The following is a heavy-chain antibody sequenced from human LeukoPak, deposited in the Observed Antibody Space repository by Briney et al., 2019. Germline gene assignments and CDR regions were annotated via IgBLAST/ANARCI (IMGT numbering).Heavy chain of an antibody. Sequence: SETLSLTCTVSGGSISSGDYYWSWLRQPPGKGLEWIGYIYYSGSTYYNPSLKSRVTISVDTSKNQFSLKLSSVTAADTAVYYCARDAGPDSSGYQEYFQHWGQGTLVTVSS. CDR2: IYYSGST. V-gene: IGHV4-30-4*01. CDR3: ARDAGPDSSGYQEYFQH. J-gene: IGHJ1*01. D-gene: IGHD3-22*01. CDR1: GGSISSGDYY.